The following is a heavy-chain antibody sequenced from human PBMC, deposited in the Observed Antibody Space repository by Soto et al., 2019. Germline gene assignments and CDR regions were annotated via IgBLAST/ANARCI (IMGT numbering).Heavy chain of an antibody. J-gene: IGHJ5*02. CDR1: GGSISSXY. D-gene: IGHD2-21*02. V-gene: IGHV4-39*01. Sequence: SETLSLTCTVAGGSISSXYWGWIRQPPGKGLEWIGSIYYSGSTYYNPSLKSRVTVSVDTSKNQFSLKLSSVTAADTAVYYCARHPSDFWFDPWGQGTLVTVSS. CDR2: IYYSGST. CDR3: ARHPSDFWFDP.